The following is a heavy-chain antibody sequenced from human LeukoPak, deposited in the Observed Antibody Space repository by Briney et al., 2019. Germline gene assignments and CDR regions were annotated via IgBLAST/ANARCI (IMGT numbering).Heavy chain of an antibody. J-gene: IGHJ4*02. CDR2: ISHDRSNS. V-gene: IGHV3-30-3*01. CDR1: GFTFSNYA. Sequence: GGSLRLSCAASGFTFSNYAMHWARQAPGKGLEWVAFISHDRSNSCHADSVRGRFTISRDNSKNTLYLQMNSLTDEDTAVYYCARDLSGSYMSDYWGQGTLVTVSS. D-gene: IGHD3-10*01. CDR3: ARDLSGSYMSDY.